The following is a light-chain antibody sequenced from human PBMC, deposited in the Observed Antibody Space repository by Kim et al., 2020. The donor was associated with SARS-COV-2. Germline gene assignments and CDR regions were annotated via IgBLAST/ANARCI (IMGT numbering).Light chain of an antibody. CDR3: QTWDRRSVI. CDR2: QDD. V-gene: IGLV3-1*01. Sequence: SWSPGQTVSIRCSGEGLEDKYIYWYQQKPGQSPVLVIYQDDKRPSGIPERFSASNSGDTATLTISGTQAMDEADYYCQTWDRRSVIFGGGTQLTVL. J-gene: IGLJ2*01. CDR1: GLEDKY.